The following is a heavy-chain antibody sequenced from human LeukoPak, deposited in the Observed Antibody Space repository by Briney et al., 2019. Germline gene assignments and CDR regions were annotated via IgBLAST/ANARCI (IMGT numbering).Heavy chain of an antibody. CDR2: INPSNGRT. Sequence: GASVKVSCKASGYTFTSHYMHWVRQAPGQGLEWMGIINPSNGRTSFAQKFQGRATMTRDTSTSTVYMELSSLRSEDTAVYYCARDMECSGGSCYFSPDYWGQGTLVTVSS. J-gene: IGHJ4*02. CDR3: ARDMECSGGSCYFSPDY. CDR1: GYTFTSHY. V-gene: IGHV1-46*01. D-gene: IGHD2-15*01.